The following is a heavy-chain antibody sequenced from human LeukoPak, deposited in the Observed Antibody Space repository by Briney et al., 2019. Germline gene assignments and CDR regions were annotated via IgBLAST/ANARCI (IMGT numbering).Heavy chain of an antibody. J-gene: IGHJ6*01. CDR3: AREESWIGYYYYGMDV. CDR1: GYTFTSYG. CDR2: ISAYNGKT. Sequence: ASVKVSCTASGYTFTSYGITWVRHAPGQGLEWVGWISAYNGKTNYTEKLQGRVTMTTDTSTNTAYTELRSLRSDDTAVYYCAREESWIGYYYYGMDVWGKGTKVTASS. V-gene: IGHV1-18*04. D-gene: IGHD1-1*01.